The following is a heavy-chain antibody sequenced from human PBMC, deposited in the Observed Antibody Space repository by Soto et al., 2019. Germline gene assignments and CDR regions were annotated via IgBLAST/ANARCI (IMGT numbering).Heavy chain of an antibody. CDR3: ARAGAAGTNPFDP. CDR2: INAGNGST. V-gene: IGHV1-3*01. Sequence: GASVKVSCKASGYTFTSYAMHWVRQAPGQRLEWMGWINAGNGSTKYSQKFQGRVTITRDTSASTAYMELSSLRSEDTAVYYCARAGAAGTNPFDPWGQGTLVTVSS. D-gene: IGHD6-13*01. CDR1: GYTFTSYA. J-gene: IGHJ5*02.